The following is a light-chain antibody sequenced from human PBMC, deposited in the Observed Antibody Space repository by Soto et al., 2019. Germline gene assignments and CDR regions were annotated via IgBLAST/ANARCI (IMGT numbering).Light chain of an antibody. J-gene: IGLJ1*01. CDR3: QSYDSSLSGSYV. CDR2: GNS. V-gene: IGLV1-40*01. Sequence: QLVLTQPPSVSGAPGQRVTISCTGSSSNIGAGYDVHWYQQLPGTAPKLLIYGNSNRPSGVPDRFSGSKSGTSASLAITGLQAEGEADYYCQSYDSSLSGSYVFGTGTKLTVL. CDR1: SSNIGAGYD.